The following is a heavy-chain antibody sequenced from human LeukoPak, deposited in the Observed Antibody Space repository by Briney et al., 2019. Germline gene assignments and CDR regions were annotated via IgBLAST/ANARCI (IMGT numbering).Heavy chain of an antibody. CDR2: ISWSSGII. CDR1: GFTFDDHG. D-gene: IGHD2-15*01. Sequence: GGSLRLSCAASGFTFDDHGMHWVRQAPGKGLEWVSGISWSSGIIGYADSVKGRFTISRDNAKNSLYLQMNSLRAEDMALYYCAKDPQYCSGGSCYPMYYFDYWGQGTLVTVSS. CDR3: AKDPQYCSGGSCYPMYYFDY. J-gene: IGHJ4*02. V-gene: IGHV3-9*03.